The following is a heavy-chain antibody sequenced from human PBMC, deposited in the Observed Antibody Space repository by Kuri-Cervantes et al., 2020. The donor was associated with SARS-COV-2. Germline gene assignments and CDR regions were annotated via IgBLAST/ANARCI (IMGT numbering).Heavy chain of an antibody. V-gene: IGHV3-21*04. Sequence: GESLKISCAASGFTFSSYEMNWVRQAPGKGLEWVSSISSSSSYIYYADSVKGRFTISRDNSKSTLYLQMGSLRSEDTAVYYCARDHMGAETYYYDSSGDDFDYWGQGTLVTVSS. CDR1: GFTFSSYE. CDR3: ARDHMGAETYYYDSSGDDFDY. CDR2: ISSSSSYI. J-gene: IGHJ4*02. D-gene: IGHD3-22*01.